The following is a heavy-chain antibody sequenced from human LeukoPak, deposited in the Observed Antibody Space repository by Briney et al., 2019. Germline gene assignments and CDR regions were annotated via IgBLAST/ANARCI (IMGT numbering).Heavy chain of an antibody. CDR3: ARDRYSYGQSGPFDY. D-gene: IGHD5-18*01. CDR1: GFTFDDYA. V-gene: IGHV3-30-3*01. CDR2: ISYDGSNK. Sequence: GGSLRLSCAASGFTFDDYAMHWVRQAPGKGLEWVAVISYDGSNKYYADSVKGRFTISRDNSKNTLYLQMNSLRAEDTAVYYCARDRYSYGQSGPFDYWGQGTLVTVSS. J-gene: IGHJ4*02.